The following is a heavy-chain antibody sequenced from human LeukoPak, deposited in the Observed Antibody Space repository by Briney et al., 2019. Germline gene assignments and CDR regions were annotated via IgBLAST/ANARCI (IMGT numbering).Heavy chain of an antibody. V-gene: IGHV3-21*01. D-gene: IGHD6-13*01. Sequence: SVKGRFTISRDNAKNSLYLQMNSLRAEDTAVYYCARETIAAAPPYYFDYWGQGTLVTVSS. CDR3: ARETIAAAPPYYFDY. J-gene: IGHJ4*02.